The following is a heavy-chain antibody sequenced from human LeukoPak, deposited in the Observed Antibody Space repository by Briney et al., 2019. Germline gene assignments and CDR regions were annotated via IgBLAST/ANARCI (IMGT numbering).Heavy chain of an antibody. Sequence: PGGSLRLSCAASGFTFSSYAMSWIRQAPGKGLEWVSYISSSGSTIYYADSVKGRFTISRDNAKNSLYLQMNSLRAEDTAVYYCARDSYYYYYMDVWGKGTTVTVSS. J-gene: IGHJ6*03. CDR1: GFTFSSYA. CDR2: ISSSGSTI. CDR3: ARDSYYYYYMDV. V-gene: IGHV3-11*04.